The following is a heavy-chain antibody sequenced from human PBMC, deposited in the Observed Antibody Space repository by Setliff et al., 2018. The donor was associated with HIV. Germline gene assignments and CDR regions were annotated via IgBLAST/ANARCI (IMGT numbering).Heavy chain of an antibody. CDR1: GDTFSTHT. CDR3: ATSYGSGVAPFDN. CDR2: TIPIFSMS. D-gene: IGHD3-10*01. J-gene: IGHJ4*02. V-gene: IGHV1-69*02. Sequence: SVMVSCKASGDTFSTHTIHWLRQAPGQGPEWMGRTIPIFSMSNAAPNFQGRLMITADKSSNTAYMSLTKLTFEDTAMYYCATSYGSGVAPFDNWGQGTLVTVSS.